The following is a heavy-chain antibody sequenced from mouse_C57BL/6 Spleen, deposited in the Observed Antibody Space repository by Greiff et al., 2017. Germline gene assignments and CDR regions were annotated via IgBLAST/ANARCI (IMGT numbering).Heavy chain of an antibody. D-gene: IGHD2-3*01. CDR1: GFTFSSYA. J-gene: IGHJ3*01. Sequence: EVHLVESGGGLVKPGGSLKLSCAASGFTFSSYAMSWVRQTPEKRLEWVATISDGGSYTYYPDNVKGRFTISRDNAKNNLYLQMSHLKSEDTAMYYCARVDGYYLAWFAYWGQGTLVTVSA. CDR2: ISDGGSYT. V-gene: IGHV5-4*01. CDR3: ARVDGYYLAWFAY.